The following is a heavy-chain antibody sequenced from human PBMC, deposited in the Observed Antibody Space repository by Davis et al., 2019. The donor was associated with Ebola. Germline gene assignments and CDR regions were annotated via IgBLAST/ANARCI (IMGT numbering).Heavy chain of an antibody. J-gene: IGHJ3*02. CDR1: GITFNSYW. CDR3: ARSSSSTWSAFDI. D-gene: IGHD6-6*01. Sequence: PGGSLRLSCAASGITFNSYWMHWVRQAPGKGLVWVSRINSDGSSTSYADSVKGRFTISRDNAKNTLYLQMNSLRAEDTAVYYCARSSSSTWSAFDIWGQGTMVTVSS. CDR2: INSDGSST. V-gene: IGHV3-74*01.